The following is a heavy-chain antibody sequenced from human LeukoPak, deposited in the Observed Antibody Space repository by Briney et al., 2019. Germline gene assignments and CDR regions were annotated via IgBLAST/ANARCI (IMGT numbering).Heavy chain of an antibody. V-gene: IGHV1-24*01. J-gene: IGHJ6*03. Sequence: ASVKVSCKVSGYTLTELSMHWVRQAPGKGLEWMGGFDPEDGETIYAQKFQGRVTMTEDTSTDTAYMELSSLRSEDTAVYYCATVGQGFEHPLKIAAASEYYYYMDVWGKGTTVTVSS. CDR3: ATVGQGFEHPLKIAAASEYYYYMDV. D-gene: IGHD6-13*01. CDR2: FDPEDGET. CDR1: GYTLTELS.